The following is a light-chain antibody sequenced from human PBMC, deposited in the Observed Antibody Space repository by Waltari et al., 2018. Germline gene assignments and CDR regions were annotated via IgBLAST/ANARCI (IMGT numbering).Light chain of an antibody. CDR1: QSVPGRH. CDR2: RAS. V-gene: IGKV3-20*01. J-gene: IGKJ4*01. Sequence: ELVLTQSPGILSLSPGQCATPSCRASQSVPGRHLSCYQQTLGPAPRLRSHRASGRATSTPDRFSGSGSGTDFTLTISRLEPEDFAVYYCQQYGSAPDTFGGGTKVEIK. CDR3: QQYGSAPDT.